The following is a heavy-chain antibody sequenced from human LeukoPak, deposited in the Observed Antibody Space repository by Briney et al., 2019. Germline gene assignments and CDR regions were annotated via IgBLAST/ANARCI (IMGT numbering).Heavy chain of an antibody. V-gene: IGHV3-7*01. D-gene: IGHD6-19*01. Sequence: GVLRLSCATSGFTFTRYWMSWIRQAPGKGLEWVANIKQDGSEKYYVDSVKGRFTISRDNAKNSLYLQMNSLRAEDTAVYYCARELSSGWYGSDYWGQGTLVTVSS. CDR2: IKQDGSEK. J-gene: IGHJ4*02. CDR3: ARELSSGWYGSDY. CDR1: GFTFTRYW.